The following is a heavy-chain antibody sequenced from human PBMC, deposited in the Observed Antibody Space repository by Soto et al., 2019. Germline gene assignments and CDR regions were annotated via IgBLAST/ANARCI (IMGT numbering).Heavy chain of an antibody. Sequence: GESLKISCKGSGYTFTNYWMGWVRQMPGKGLEWMGIIYPSDSDTRYSPSFQGQVTISADKSITTAYLQWSSLKASDTAMYYCARSYGAYNFVDYWGQGTLVTVSS. CDR2: IYPSDSDT. CDR3: ARSYGAYNFVDY. J-gene: IGHJ4*02. CDR1: GYTFTNYW. D-gene: IGHD1-1*01. V-gene: IGHV5-51*01.